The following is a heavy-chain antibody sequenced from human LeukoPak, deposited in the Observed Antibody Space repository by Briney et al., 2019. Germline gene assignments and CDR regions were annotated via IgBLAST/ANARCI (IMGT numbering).Heavy chain of an antibody. J-gene: IGHJ4*02. CDR2: ISGSGGST. CDR3: ARDAGTDYYDSSGYFDY. CDR1: GLTFSSYA. V-gene: IGHV3-23*01. D-gene: IGHD3-22*01. Sequence: PGGSLRLSCAASGLTFSSYAMSWVRQAPGKGLEWVSAISGSGGSTYYADSVKGRFTISRDNAKNTLYLQMNSLRAEDTAVYYCARDAGTDYYDSSGYFDYWGQGTLVTVSS.